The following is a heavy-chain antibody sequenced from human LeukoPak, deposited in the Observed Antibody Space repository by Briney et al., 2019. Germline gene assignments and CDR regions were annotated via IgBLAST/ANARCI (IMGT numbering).Heavy chain of an antibody. D-gene: IGHD4-23*01. CDR3: AVTMVVTAFDY. CDR1: GFTFSDYY. Sequence: PGGSLRLSCAASGFTFSDYYMSWIRQAPGKGLEGVSYISSSGSTIYYADSVKGRFTISRDNAKNSLYLQMNSLRAEDTAVYYCAVTMVVTAFDYWGQGTLVTVSS. CDR2: ISSSGSTI. V-gene: IGHV3-11*04. J-gene: IGHJ4*02.